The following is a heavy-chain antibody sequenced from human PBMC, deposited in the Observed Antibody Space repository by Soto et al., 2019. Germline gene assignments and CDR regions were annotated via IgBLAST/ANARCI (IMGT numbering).Heavy chain of an antibody. CDR3: ARAKSIAALTYYYYYGMDV. Sequence: EASVKVSCKASGYTFTGYYMHWVRQAPGQGLEWMGWINPNSGGTNYAQKFQGRVTMTRDTSISTAYMELSRLRSDDTAVYYCARAKSIAALTYYYYYGMDVWGQGTTVTVSS. J-gene: IGHJ6*02. V-gene: IGHV1-2*02. CDR2: INPNSGGT. CDR1: GYTFTGYY. D-gene: IGHD6-6*01.